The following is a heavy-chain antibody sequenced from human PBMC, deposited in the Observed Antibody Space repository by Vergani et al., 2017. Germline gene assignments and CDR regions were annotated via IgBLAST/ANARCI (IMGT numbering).Heavy chain of an antibody. CDR3: AXGGRSSLGYYDMDV. J-gene: IGHJ6*03. V-gene: IGHV1-69*01. D-gene: IGHD6-6*01. CDR1: GGTFSSYA. Sequence: QVQLVQSGAEVKKPGSSVKVSCKASGGTFSSYAISWVRQAPGQGLEWMGGIITIFGTANYAQKFQGRVTITADESTSTAYMELSSLGSEDTAVCYCAXGGRSSLGYYDMDVWGKGTTVTVSS. CDR2: IITIFGTA.